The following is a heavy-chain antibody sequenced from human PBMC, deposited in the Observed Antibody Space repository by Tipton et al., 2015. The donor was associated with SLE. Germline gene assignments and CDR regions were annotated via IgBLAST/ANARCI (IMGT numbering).Heavy chain of an antibody. CDR1: AGSFGGYH. CDR3: VRGGLAYGEDWFDT. CDR2: FYHSGRS. J-gene: IGHJ5*02. D-gene: IGHD3-10*01. Sequence: TLSLTCAGYAGSFGGYHWSWIRQSPGEGLEWIGSFYHSGRSKYNPFLNGRVTISVDTTKNQVSLRLSSVTAADVAVYFCVRGGLAYGEDWFDTWGQGTRVSVSS. V-gene: IGHV4-34*01.